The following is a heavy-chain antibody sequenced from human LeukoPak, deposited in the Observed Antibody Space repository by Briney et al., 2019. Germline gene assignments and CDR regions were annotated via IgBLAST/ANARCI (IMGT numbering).Heavy chain of an antibody. D-gene: IGHD6-13*01. CDR1: GGSISSYY. V-gene: IGHV4-59*01. CDR2: IYYSGST. J-gene: IGHJ4*02. CDR3: ARGVVAAAGRTFNF. Sequence: KPSETLSLTCIVSGGSISSYYWSWIRQPPGKGLEWIGYIYYSGSTNYNPSLKSRVTISVDTSKNQFSLKLSSVTAADTAVYYCARGVVAAAGRTFNFWGQGTLVTVSS.